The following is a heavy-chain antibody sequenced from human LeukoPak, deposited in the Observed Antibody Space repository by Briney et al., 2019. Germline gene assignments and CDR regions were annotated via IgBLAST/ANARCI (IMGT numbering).Heavy chain of an antibody. Sequence: QSSGTLSLTCGVSGGSVINTNWWTWVRQPPGKGLEWIGEVHLDGRTNYNPSLESRLTMSVDVSENQVSLNLTSVTAADTAVYYCAREGGFYRPLDYSGQGTLVTVSS. D-gene: IGHD3-3*01. CDR3: AREGGFYRPLDY. CDR1: GGSVINTNW. CDR2: VHLDGRT. V-gene: IGHV4-4*02. J-gene: IGHJ4*02.